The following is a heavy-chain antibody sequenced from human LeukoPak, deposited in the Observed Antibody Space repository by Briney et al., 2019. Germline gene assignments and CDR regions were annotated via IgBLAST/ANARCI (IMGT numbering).Heavy chain of an antibody. J-gene: IGHJ4*02. Sequence: SETLSLTCTVSGVSISRSSYYWGRIRQPPGKGLEGIVSMYYSGRTYYNPPFTSRVSISVDTSTNLLSLKLSSVTAADTAVYCCARHKDMRTTLTPFDYWGQGTLVSVCS. D-gene: IGHD4-17*01. V-gene: IGHV4-39*01. CDR2: MYYSGRT. CDR3: ARHKDMRTTLTPFDY. CDR1: GVSISRSSYY.